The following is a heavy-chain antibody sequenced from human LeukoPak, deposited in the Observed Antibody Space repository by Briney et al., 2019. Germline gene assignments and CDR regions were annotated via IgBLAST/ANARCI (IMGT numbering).Heavy chain of an antibody. D-gene: IGHD3-10*01. J-gene: IGHJ6*02. CDR2: INPNSGGT. CDR1: GYTFTGYY. Sequence: ASVKVSCKASGYTFTGYYMHWVRQAPGQGLEWMGWINPNSGGTNYAQKFQGWVTMTRDTSISTAYVELSRLRSDDTAVYYCARDRPMVRGVTHPYYYYGMDVWGQGTTVTVSS. CDR3: ARDRPMVRGVTHPYYYYGMDV. V-gene: IGHV1-2*04.